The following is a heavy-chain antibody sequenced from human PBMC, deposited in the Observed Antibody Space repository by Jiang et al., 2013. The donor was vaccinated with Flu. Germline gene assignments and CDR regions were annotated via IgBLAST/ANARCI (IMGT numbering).Heavy chain of an antibody. CDR2: IDYSGST. Sequence: EWIGYIDYSGSTNHNPSLKGRVTISVDTSKSQFSLKLSSVTAADTAVYYCARHSSLHCSGSSCYPWFDPWGQGTLVTVSS. CDR3: ARHSSLHCSGSSCYPWFDP. D-gene: IGHD2-15*01. J-gene: IGHJ5*02. V-gene: IGHV4-59*08.